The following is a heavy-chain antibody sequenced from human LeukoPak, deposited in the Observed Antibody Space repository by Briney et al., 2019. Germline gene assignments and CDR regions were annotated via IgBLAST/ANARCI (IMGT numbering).Heavy chain of an antibody. D-gene: IGHD6-19*01. J-gene: IGHJ4*02. V-gene: IGHV4-59*12. CDR3: ASSGGYYFDY. CDR2: IYYSGTT. Sequence: SETLSLTCTVSGGSMSSYSWSWIRQPPGKGLEWIGYIYYSGTTNHHPSLKSRVTISVDTSKNQFSLKLNSVTAADTAAYYCASSGGYYFDYWGQGTLVTVSS. CDR1: GGSMSSYS.